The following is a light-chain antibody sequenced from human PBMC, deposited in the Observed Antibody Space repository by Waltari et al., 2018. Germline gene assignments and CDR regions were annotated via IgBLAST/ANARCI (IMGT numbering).Light chain of an antibody. V-gene: IGLV2-8*01. CDR2: EVS. Sequence: QSALTQPPSASGSPGQSVTISCTVTSRDAGGYNYVSWYQQHPGKAPKLMIYEVSKRPSGVPDRFSGSKSGNTASLTVSGLQAEDEADYYCSSYAGSNNWVFGGGTKLTVL. J-gene: IGLJ2*01. CDR3: SSYAGSNNWV. CDR1: SRDAGGYNY.